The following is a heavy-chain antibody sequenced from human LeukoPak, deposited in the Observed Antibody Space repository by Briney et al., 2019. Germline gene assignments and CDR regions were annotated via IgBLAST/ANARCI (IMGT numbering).Heavy chain of an antibody. Sequence: SETLSLTCAVYGGSFSGYYWSWIRQPPGKGLEWIGEINHSGSTNYNPSLKSRVTISVDTSKNQFSLKLSSVTAADTAVYYCARAPDQYYDFWSGYYRPRRWNAFDIWGQGTTVTVSS. CDR2: INHSGST. V-gene: IGHV4-34*01. D-gene: IGHD3-3*01. CDR1: GGSFSGYY. J-gene: IGHJ3*02. CDR3: ARAPDQYYDFWSGYYRPRRWNAFDI.